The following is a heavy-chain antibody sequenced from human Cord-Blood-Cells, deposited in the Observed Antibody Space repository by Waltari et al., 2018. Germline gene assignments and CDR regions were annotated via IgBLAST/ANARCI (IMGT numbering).Heavy chain of an antibody. V-gene: IGHV4-39*01. J-gene: IGHJ2*01. CDR3: ARPTTVTTLAGWYFDL. D-gene: IGHD4-17*01. CDR1: GGSISSSSYY. Sequence: QLQLQESGPGLVKPSETLYLTCPVSGGSISSSSYYWAWIRPPPGKGLEWIGSIYYSGSTYYNPSLKSRVTISVDTSKNQFSLKLSSVTAADTAVYYCARPTTVTTLAGWYFDLWGRGTLVTVSS. CDR2: IYYSGST.